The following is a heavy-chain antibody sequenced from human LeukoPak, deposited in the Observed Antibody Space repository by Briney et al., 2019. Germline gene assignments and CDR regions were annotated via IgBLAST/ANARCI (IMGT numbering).Heavy chain of an antibody. CDR3: AKDNPSNYYDSSGYYFHAFDI. V-gene: IGHV3-23*01. CDR2: ISGSGGST. CDR1: RFTFSSYA. J-gene: IGHJ3*02. D-gene: IGHD3-22*01. Sequence: GGSLRLSCAASRFTFSSYAMSWVRQAQGKGLEWVSAISGSGGSTYYADSVKGRFTISRDNSKNTLYLQMNSLRAEDTAVYYCAKDNPSNYYDSSGYYFHAFDIWGQGTMVTVSS.